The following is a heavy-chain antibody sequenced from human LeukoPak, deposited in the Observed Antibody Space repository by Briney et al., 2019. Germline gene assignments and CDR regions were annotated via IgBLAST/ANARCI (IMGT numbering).Heavy chain of an antibody. CDR1: GYTFTSYD. Sequence: ASVKVSCKASGYTFTSYDINWVRQATGQGLEWMGWMNPNSGNTGYAQKFQGRVTMTRNTSISTAYMELSSLRSEDTAVYYCARYGMVTFGGVIVTRSGYFDYWGQGTLVTVSS. CDR2: MNPNSGNT. D-gene: IGHD3-16*02. V-gene: IGHV1-8*01. CDR3: ARYGMVTFGGVIVTRSGYFDY. J-gene: IGHJ4*02.